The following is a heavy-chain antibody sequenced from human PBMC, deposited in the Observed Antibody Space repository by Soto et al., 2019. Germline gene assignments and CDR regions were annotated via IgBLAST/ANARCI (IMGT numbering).Heavy chain of an antibody. Sequence: PELWLRRSCSPAGFTLSSYWMNWVSQAPVKGQEWVANIKQDGSDKYYVDSVKGRFIISRDTAKNSLYLQMNSLRAEDTAVYYCARDADASGWYHYGMDVWGQGTMVTVSS. V-gene: IGHV3-7*01. CDR3: ARDADASGWYHYGMDV. D-gene: IGHD6-19*01. CDR1: GFTLSSYW. CDR2: IKQDGSDK. J-gene: IGHJ6*02.